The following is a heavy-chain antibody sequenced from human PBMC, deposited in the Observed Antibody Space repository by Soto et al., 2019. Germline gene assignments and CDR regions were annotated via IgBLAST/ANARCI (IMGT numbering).Heavy chain of an antibody. CDR2: ISSSRTYI. CDR3: ARDRMVRGVSLY. J-gene: IGHJ4*02. D-gene: IGHD3-10*01. V-gene: IGHV3-21*01. Sequence: EVQLVEAGGGLVKPGGSLRLSCAASGFTFSSYSMNWVRQAPGKGREWVSSISSSRTYIYYADSVKGRFTNSRANAKNSLYLQMNRLRAEDTAVYYWARDRMVRGVSLYWGQGTLVTVSS. CDR1: GFTFSSYS.